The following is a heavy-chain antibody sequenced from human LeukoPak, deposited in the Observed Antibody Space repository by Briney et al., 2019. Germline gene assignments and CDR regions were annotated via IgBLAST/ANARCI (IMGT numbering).Heavy chain of an antibody. CDR3: ARTDNSGYHDY. CDR1: GASISNYY. CDR2: IYYSGST. Sequence: SETLSLTCTVSGASISNYYWSWIRQPPGKGLEWIGYIYYSGSTNYNPSLKSRVTISVDTSKNQFSLKLSSVTAADTAVYYCARTDNSGYHDYWGQGILVTVSS. J-gene: IGHJ4*02. D-gene: IGHD3-22*01. V-gene: IGHV4-59*01.